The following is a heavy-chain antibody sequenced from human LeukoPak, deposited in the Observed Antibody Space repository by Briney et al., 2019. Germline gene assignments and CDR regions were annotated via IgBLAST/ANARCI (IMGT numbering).Heavy chain of an antibody. CDR2: INPNSGGT. V-gene: IGHV1-2*02. CDR1: GYTFTGYY. J-gene: IGHJ4*02. CDR3: AISMATIPDTFDY. D-gene: IGHD5-24*01. Sequence: ASVKVSCKASGYTFTGYYMHWVRQAPGQGLEWMGWINPNSGGTNYAQKFQGRVTMTRDTSISTAYMELSRLRSDDTAVYYCAISMATIPDTFDYWGQGTLVTVSS.